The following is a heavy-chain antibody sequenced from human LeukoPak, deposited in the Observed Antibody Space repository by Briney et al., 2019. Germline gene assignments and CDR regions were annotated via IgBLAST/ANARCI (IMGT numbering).Heavy chain of an antibody. CDR3: ARDISMRVPAPQRINWFDP. J-gene: IGHJ5*02. CDR2: INTNTGNP. D-gene: IGHD2-2*01. Sequence: ASVKVSCKASGYTFTSYGISWVRQAPGQGLEWMGWINTNTGNPTYAQGFTGRFVFSLDTSVSTAYLQISSLKAEDTAVYYCARDISMRVPAPQRINWFDPWGQGTLVTVSS. CDR1: GYTFTSYG. V-gene: IGHV7-4-1*02.